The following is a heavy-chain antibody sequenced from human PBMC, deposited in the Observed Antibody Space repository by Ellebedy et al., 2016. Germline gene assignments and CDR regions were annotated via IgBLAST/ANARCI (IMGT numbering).Heavy chain of an antibody. J-gene: IGHJ4*02. Sequence: ASVKVSCKASGYTFTNYHMHWVRQAPGQGLEWMGIIKPSAGTITYAQRFQGRVTMTRDTSTSTVSMELSSLRSEDTAVYYCARDSGHYGPDYWGQGTLVTVSS. CDR2: IKPSAGTI. V-gene: IGHV1-46*01. D-gene: IGHD3-10*01. CDR3: ARDSGHYGPDY. CDR1: GYTFTNYH.